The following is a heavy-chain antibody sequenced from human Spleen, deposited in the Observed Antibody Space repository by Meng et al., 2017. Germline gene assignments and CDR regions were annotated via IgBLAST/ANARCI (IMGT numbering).Heavy chain of an antibody. Sequence: GGSLRLSCAVSGFTFSNYPMHWVRQAPGKGLEWVAIISYDGNNKYYADSVKGRFSISRDNSRNTVYLQMNSLRSEDTALYYCARDGWYDSSEYYFDYWGQGTRVT. J-gene: IGHJ4*01. CDR1: GFTFSNYP. D-gene: IGHD3-22*01. CDR2: ISYDGNNK. CDR3: ARDGWYDSSEYYFDY. V-gene: IGHV3-30*01.